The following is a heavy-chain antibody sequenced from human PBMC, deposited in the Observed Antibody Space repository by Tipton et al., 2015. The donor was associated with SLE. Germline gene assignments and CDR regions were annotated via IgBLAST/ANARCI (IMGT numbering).Heavy chain of an antibody. CDR3: ARETTRTRDGLDV. D-gene: IGHD1-1*01. CDR2: MNPSGNT. J-gene: IGHJ6*02. Sequence: QSGAEVKKPGASVKVSCKASGYTFTDYYMNWVRQAPGQGLEWMGWMNPSGNTAYAEKFQGRVTMTRATSINTAYMELSNLRSDDTAIYFCARETTRTRDGLDVWGQGTTVIVSS. CDR1: GYTFTDYY. V-gene: IGHV1-2*02.